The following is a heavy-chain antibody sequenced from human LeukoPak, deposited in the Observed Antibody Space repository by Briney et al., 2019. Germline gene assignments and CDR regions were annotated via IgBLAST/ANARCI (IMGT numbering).Heavy chain of an antibody. Sequence: GGSLRLSCGASGFSFTTYWMGWVRQAPGKGVEWVSYISSSGSTIYYADSVKGRFTISRDNAKNSLYLQMSSLRAEDTAVYYCAREGTGRYYYYYYTDVWGKGTTVTISS. V-gene: IGHV3-48*04. CDR2: ISSSGSTI. CDR3: AREGTGRYYYYYYTDV. CDR1: GFSFTTYW. D-gene: IGHD1-1*01. J-gene: IGHJ6*03.